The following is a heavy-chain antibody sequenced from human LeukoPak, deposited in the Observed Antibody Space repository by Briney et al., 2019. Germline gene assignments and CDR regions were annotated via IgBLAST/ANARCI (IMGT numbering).Heavy chain of an antibody. Sequence: PGGSLRLSCAASGFIISSYGMHWVRQAPGKGLEWVAVISYDGSNKYYADSVKGRFTISRDNSKNMLWLQMNSLRPEDTAVYFCAKEFCSGGNCYWAYFDYWGQGTLVTVSS. CDR1: GFIISSYG. J-gene: IGHJ4*02. CDR3: AKEFCSGGNCYWAYFDY. CDR2: ISYDGSNK. D-gene: IGHD2-15*01. V-gene: IGHV3-30*18.